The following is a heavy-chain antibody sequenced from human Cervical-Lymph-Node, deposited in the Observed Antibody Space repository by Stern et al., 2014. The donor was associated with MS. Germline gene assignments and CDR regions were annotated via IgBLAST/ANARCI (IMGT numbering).Heavy chain of an antibody. Sequence: VQLVESGGGVVQPGRSLRLSCAASGFSFSSHTMHWVRQAPGTGLEWVTSISYDGSKKNYADSVKGRFTISRDTSKNTLYLQMNSLRVKDTAVYYCAREDYRNYSPHIDYWGQGTLVTVSS. CDR2: ISYDGSKK. J-gene: IGHJ4*02. CDR1: GFSFSSHT. CDR3: AREDYRNYSPHIDY. V-gene: IGHV3-30-3*01. D-gene: IGHD4-11*01.